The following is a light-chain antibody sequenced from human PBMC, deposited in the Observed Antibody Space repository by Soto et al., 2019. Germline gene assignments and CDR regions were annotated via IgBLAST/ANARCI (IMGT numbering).Light chain of an antibody. Sequence: EIVMTQSPVTLSVSPGEKATFTCRASQSVTNNLAWYQQTSGQAPRLLIYLASTRATGVPVRFSGSGFGTQFTFTFSSLQSEDSAVYFCQQYNHWPGTFGQGTKVDIK. CDR1: QSVTNN. V-gene: IGKV3D-15*01. CDR3: QQYNHWPGT. CDR2: LAS. J-gene: IGKJ1*01.